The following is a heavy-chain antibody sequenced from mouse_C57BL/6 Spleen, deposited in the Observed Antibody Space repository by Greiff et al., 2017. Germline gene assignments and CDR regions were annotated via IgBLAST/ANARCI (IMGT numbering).Heavy chain of an antibody. CDR1: GFTFSDYG. CDR3: ARPGTAWYFDV. Sequence: EVQLVESGGGLVKPGGSLKLSCAASGFTFSDYGMHWVRQAPEKGLEWVAYISSGSSTIYYADTVKGRFTISRDNAKNTLFLQMSSLRSEDTAMYYCARPGTAWYFDVWGTGTTVTVSS. CDR2: ISSGSSTI. J-gene: IGHJ1*03. V-gene: IGHV5-17*01. D-gene: IGHD3-3*01.